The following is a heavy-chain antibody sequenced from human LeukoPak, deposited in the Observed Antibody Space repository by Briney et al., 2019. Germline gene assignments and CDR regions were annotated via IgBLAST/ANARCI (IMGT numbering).Heavy chain of an antibody. CDR1: GGTFSSYA. CDR2: IIPIFGIA. D-gene: IGHD6-19*01. V-gene: IGHV1-69*04. CDR3: AREVAGTQGSYYYYYGMDV. J-gene: IGHJ6*02. Sequence: SVKVSCKASGGTFSSYAISWVRQAPGQGLEWMGRIIPIFGIANYAQKFQGRVTITADKSTSTASMELSSLRSEDTAVYYCAREVAGTQGSYYYYYGMDVWGQGTTVTVSS.